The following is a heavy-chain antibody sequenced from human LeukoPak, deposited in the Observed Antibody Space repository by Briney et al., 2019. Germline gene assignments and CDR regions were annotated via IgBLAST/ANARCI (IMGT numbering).Heavy chain of an antibody. CDR2: INPGGDNT. V-gene: IGHV1-46*01. CDR3: ARIRDGYNDAYDI. D-gene: IGHD5-24*01. J-gene: IGHJ3*02. Sequence: ASVKVSCKASGYTFTKYYIHWVRQAPGQRPEWMGLINPGGDNTNYAQNFQGRVTMTSDTSTSTVYMELSSLRSEDTAIYYCARIRDGYNDAYDIWGQGTVVTVSS. CDR1: GYTFTKYY.